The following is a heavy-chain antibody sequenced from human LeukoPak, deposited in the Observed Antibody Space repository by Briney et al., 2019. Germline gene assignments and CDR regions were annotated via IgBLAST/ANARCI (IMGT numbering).Heavy chain of an antibody. Sequence: ASVKVSCKASGYTFTRYGISWVRQAPGQGLEWMGWIIPIFGTANYAQKFQGRVTITADESTSTAYMELSSLRSEDTAVYYCARENVVPGRNWFDPWGQGTLVTVSS. J-gene: IGHJ5*02. D-gene: IGHD2-2*01. CDR2: IIPIFGTA. V-gene: IGHV1-69*13. CDR1: GYTFTRYG. CDR3: ARENVVPGRNWFDP.